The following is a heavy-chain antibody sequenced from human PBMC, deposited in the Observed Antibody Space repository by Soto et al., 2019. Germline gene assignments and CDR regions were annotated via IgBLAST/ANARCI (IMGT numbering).Heavy chain of an antibody. CDR1: GGSVSSGSYY. J-gene: IGHJ5*02. CDR2: IYYSGST. Sequence: SETLSLTCTVSGGSVSSGSYYWSWIRQPPGKGLEWIGYIYYSGSTNYNPSLKSRVTISVDTSKNQFSLKLSSVTAADTAVYYCAREGYYDSSGYYHNWFDPWGQGTLVPVSS. CDR3: AREGYYDSSGYYHNWFDP. V-gene: IGHV4-61*01. D-gene: IGHD3-22*01.